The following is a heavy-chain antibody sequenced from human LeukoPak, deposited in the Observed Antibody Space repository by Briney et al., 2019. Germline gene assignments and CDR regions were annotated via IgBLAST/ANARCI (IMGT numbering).Heavy chain of an antibody. J-gene: IGHJ3*02. CDR2: IYHSGST. CDR3: ARGVVPASLDAFDI. CDR1: GGSISSSNW. Sequence: SETLSLTCAVSGGSISSSNWWSWVRQPPGKGLEWIGEIYHSGSTNYNPSLKSRVTISVDKSKNQFSLKLSSVTAADTAVYYCARGVVPASLDAFDIWGQGTMVTVSS. V-gene: IGHV4-4*02. D-gene: IGHD2-2*01.